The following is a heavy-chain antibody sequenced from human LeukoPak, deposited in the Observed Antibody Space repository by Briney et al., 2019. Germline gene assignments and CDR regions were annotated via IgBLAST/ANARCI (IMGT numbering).Heavy chain of an antibody. Sequence: GGSLRLSCAASGFTFSSYGMSWVRQAPGKGLEWVSAISGSGGSTYYADSVKGRFTISRDNSKNTLYLQMNSLRAEDTAVYYCAKAQSSGIKYYFDYWGQGTLVTVSS. CDR3: AKAQSSGIKYYFDY. V-gene: IGHV3-23*01. CDR1: GFTFSSYG. CDR2: ISGSGGST. J-gene: IGHJ4*02. D-gene: IGHD3-22*01.